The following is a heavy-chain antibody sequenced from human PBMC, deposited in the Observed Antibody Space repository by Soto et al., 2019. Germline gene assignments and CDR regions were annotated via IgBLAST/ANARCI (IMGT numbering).Heavy chain of an antibody. CDR2: VYYSGST. CDR1: GGSITTNNYY. Sequence: ASATLSLTCTVSGGSITTNNYYWGWIRQPPGKGLEWIGSVYYSGSTYYNPSLNSRVTISVDTSKSQFSLKLSSVTAADTAVYYCAGHGPSDGSCLFDYWGQGTLVTVSS. CDR3: AGHGPSDGSCLFDY. D-gene: IGHD2-15*01. V-gene: IGHV4-39*01. J-gene: IGHJ4*02.